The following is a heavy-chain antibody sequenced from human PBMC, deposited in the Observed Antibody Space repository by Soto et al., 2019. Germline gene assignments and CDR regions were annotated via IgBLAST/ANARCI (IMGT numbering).Heavy chain of an antibody. J-gene: IGHJ6*02. CDR1: GGTFSTSA. CDR2: IMPVFATP. CDR3: ARDKDRQQLGGNYYYILDV. V-gene: IGHV1-69*05. Sequence: QVQLVQSGAEVKKPGSSVKVSCKASGGTFSTSAISWVRQAPGQGLEWVGGIMPVFATPDYAQKFQGRVTVRXDXATTTAYLELTSLRTDDTAVYYCARDKDRQQLGGNYYYILDVWGQGTAIIVSS. D-gene: IGHD3-3*02.